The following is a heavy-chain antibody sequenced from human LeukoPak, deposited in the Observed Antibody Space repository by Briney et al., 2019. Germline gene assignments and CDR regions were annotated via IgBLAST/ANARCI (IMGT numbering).Heavy chain of an antibody. Sequence: GGSLRLSCAASGFTFSSYWMSWVRQAPGKGLEWVANIKQDGSEKYYVDSVKGRFTISRDNAKNSLYLQINSLRAEDTAVYYCARDLSDSSSFGFDYWGQGTLVTVSS. D-gene: IGHD6-6*01. J-gene: IGHJ4*02. V-gene: IGHV3-7*01. CDR1: GFTFSSYW. CDR2: IKQDGSEK. CDR3: ARDLSDSSSFGFDY.